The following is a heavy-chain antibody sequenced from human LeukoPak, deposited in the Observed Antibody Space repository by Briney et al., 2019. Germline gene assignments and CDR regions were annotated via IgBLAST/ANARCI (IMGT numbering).Heavy chain of an antibody. V-gene: IGHV3-7*01. J-gene: IGHJ5*02. D-gene: IGHD3-10*01. Sequence: GGSLRLSRAASRFTLSTYWIGWVPPAPGEGLGWVATIQQDGSVQHYLHSVKGRFTISRDNGKNSLYLQMNTLRAEDTAVYYCAGARGCEFSSWGRGAQATVSS. CDR2: IQQDGSVQ. CDR1: RFTLSTYW. CDR3: AGARGCEFSS.